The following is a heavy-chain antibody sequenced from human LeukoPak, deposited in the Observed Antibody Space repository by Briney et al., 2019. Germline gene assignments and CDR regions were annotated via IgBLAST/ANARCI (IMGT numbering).Heavy chain of an antibody. Sequence: ASVKVSCKASGFTFTSSAVQWVRQARGQRLEWIGWIVVGSDNTNYAQKFQERVTITRDMSTSTAYMELSSLRSEDTAVYYCAAEQGRGATYDAFDIWGQGTMVTVSS. CDR3: AAEQGRGATYDAFDI. J-gene: IGHJ3*02. CDR1: GFTFTSSA. V-gene: IGHV1-58*01. CDR2: IVVGSDNT. D-gene: IGHD1-26*01.